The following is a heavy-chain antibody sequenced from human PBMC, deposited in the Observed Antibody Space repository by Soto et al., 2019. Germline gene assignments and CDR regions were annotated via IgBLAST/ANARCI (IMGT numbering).Heavy chain of an antibody. Sequence: AVKVSCKASGFTFTSSAVQWVRQARGQRLEWIGWIVVGSGNTNYAQKFQERVTITRDMSTSTAYMELSSLRSEDTAVYYCAVSRWLQFDEPTYWGQGTLVTVSS. J-gene: IGHJ4*02. V-gene: IGHV1-58*01. D-gene: IGHD5-12*01. CDR3: AVSRWLQFDEPTY. CDR1: GFTFTSSA. CDR2: IVVGSGNT.